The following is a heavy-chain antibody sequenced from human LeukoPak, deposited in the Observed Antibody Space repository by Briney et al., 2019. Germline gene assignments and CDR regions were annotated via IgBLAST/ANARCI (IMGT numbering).Heavy chain of an antibody. CDR2: INPNSGGT. CDR3: AREDSVGATSFDY. Sequence: AXVKVSCKASGYTFTGYYMHWVRQAPGQGLEGMGWINPNSGGTNYAQKFQGRVTMNRDTSISTAYMELSRLRSDDTAVYYCAREDSVGATSFDYWGQGTLVTVSS. J-gene: IGHJ4*02. V-gene: IGHV1-2*02. CDR1: GYTFTGYY. D-gene: IGHD1-26*01.